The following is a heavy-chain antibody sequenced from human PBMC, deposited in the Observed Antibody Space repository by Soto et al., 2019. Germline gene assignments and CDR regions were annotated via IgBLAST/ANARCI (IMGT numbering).Heavy chain of an antibody. CDR1: GGSFSGYY. CDR2: INHSGST. Sequence: QVQLQPWGAGLLKPSETLSLTCAVYGGSFSGYYWSWIRQPPGKGLEWIGEINHSGSTNYNPSLKSRVTLSVDTSKNQFSLKLSSVTAADTAVYYCASRRYCGGGSCYSPADYWGQGTLVTVSS. CDR3: ASRRYCGGGSCYSPADY. J-gene: IGHJ4*02. D-gene: IGHD2-15*01. V-gene: IGHV4-34*01.